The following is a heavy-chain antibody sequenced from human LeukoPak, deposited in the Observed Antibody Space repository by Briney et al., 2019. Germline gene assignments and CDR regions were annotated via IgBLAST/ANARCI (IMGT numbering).Heavy chain of an antibody. Sequence: GGSLRLSCAASAFTFSNYFMHWVRQAPGKGLEWVAVIASDGSHTFYVESVKGRFTISRDNSKKTLYLQMNSLRDEDTAVYYCAKGRALGKLRVFYFDYWGQGTLVTVSS. CDR3: AKGRALGKLRVFYFDY. J-gene: IGHJ4*02. V-gene: IGHV3-30-3*01. CDR1: AFTFSNYF. D-gene: IGHD7-27*01. CDR2: IASDGSHT.